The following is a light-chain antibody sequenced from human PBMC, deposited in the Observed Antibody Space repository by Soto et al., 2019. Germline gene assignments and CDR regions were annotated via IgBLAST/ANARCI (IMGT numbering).Light chain of an antibody. CDR1: QSVSSY. Sequence: EIVLTQSPATLSLSPGDRATLSCRASQSVSSYLAWYQQKPGQAPRLLIYDASNRATAIPARFSGSGSGTDVTLTISSLEPEDFAVYYCQQRSNWPAFTFGQGTRLEIK. CDR2: DAS. J-gene: IGKJ5*01. V-gene: IGKV3-11*01. CDR3: QQRSNWPAFT.